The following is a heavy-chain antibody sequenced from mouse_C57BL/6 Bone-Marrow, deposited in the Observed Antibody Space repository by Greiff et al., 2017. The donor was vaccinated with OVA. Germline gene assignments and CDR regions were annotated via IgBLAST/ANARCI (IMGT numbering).Heavy chain of an antibody. V-gene: IGHV5-15*01. CDR3: ARLGHGSWRFAY. D-gene: IGHD2-2*01. Sequence: EVMLVESGGGLVQPGGSLKLSCAASGFTFSDYGMAWVRQAPRKGPEWVAFISNLAYSIYYADTVTGRFTISRENAKNTLYLEMSSLRSEDTAMYYCARLGHGSWRFAYWGQGTLVTVSA. J-gene: IGHJ3*01. CDR1: GFTFSDYG. CDR2: ISNLAYSI.